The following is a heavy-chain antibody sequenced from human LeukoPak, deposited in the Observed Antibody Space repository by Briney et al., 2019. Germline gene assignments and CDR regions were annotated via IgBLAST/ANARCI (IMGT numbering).Heavy chain of an antibody. CDR3: ATGVRKYYYYYYMDV. V-gene: IGHV1-69*04. D-gene: IGHD1-1*01. CDR2: IIPILGIA. CDR1: GGTFSSYA. Sequence: SVKVSCKASGGTFSSYAISWVRQAPGQGLEWMGRIIPILGIANYAQKFQGRVTITADKSTSTAYMELSSLRSEDTAVYYCATGVRKYYYYYYMDVWGKGTTVTVSS. J-gene: IGHJ6*03.